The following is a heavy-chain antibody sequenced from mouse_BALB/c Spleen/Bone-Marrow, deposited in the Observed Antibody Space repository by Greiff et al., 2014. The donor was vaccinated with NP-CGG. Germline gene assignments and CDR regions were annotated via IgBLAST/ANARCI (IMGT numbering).Heavy chain of an antibody. CDR3: ARYYNYYFDV. V-gene: IGHV1S81*02. CDR1: GYTFTNYW. Sequence: QVQLQQSGAEVVKPGASVRLSCKTSGYTFTNYWMHWVKQRPGQGLEWIGDINPSNGRATYGEKFKSKATLTVDTSSSTAYMQLSSLTSEDSAVYYCARYYNYYFDVWGAGTTVTVSS. J-gene: IGHJ1*01. CDR2: INPSNGRA. D-gene: IGHD1-1*01.